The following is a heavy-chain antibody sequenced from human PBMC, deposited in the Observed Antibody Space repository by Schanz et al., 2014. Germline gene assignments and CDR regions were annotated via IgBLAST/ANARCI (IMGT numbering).Heavy chain of an antibody. Sequence: EVQLLDSGGGLVQPGGSLRLSCAASGFTFSTYAMNWVRQAPGKGLEWVSAISGSGGSTYYADSVKGRFTISRDNSKNTLYLQMNSLRAEDTAVYYCAKDPSHGGYDYYFDYWGQGTLVTVSS. CDR3: AKDPSHGGYDYYFDY. D-gene: IGHD5-12*01. CDR1: GFTFSTYA. V-gene: IGHV3-23*01. CDR2: ISGSGGST. J-gene: IGHJ4*02.